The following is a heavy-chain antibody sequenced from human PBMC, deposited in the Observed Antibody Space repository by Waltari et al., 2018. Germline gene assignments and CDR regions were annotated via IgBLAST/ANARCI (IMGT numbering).Heavy chain of an antibody. CDR2: ISSSGSTI. CDR1: GFTFRSYE. CDR3: ARDGVGATSWFDP. V-gene: IGHV3-48*03. D-gene: IGHD1-26*01. J-gene: IGHJ5*02. Sequence: EVQLVESGGGLVQPGGSLRLPCAASGFTFRSYEMNWVRQAPGKGLEWGSYISSSGSTIYYADSVKGRFTISRDNAKNSLYLQMNSLRAEDTAVYYCARDGVGATSWFDPWGQGTLVTVSS.